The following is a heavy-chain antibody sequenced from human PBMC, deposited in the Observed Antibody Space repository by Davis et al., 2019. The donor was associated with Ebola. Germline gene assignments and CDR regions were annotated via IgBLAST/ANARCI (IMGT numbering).Heavy chain of an antibody. CDR3: SRGGCTSAGCYPNWFDP. D-gene: IGHD2-2*01. CDR1: GFTFSSYA. Sequence: GESLKISCAASGFTFSSYAMHWVRQAPGKGLEWVAVISYDGSNKYYADSVKGRFTISRDNSKNTVYLQMNSLRAEDTAVYYCSRGGCTSAGCYPNWFDPWGQGTLVTVSS. CDR2: ISYDGSNK. J-gene: IGHJ5*02. V-gene: IGHV3-30*14.